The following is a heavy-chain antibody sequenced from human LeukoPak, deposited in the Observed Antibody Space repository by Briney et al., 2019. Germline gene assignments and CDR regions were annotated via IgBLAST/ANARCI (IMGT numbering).Heavy chain of an antibody. Sequence: GASVKVSCKASGYTFTGYYMHWVRQAPGQGLEWMGGIIPIFGTANYAQKFQGRVTITTDESTSTAYMELSSLRSEDTAVYYCATVRRYSSSSVHYYYMDVWGKGTTVTVSS. V-gene: IGHV1-69*05. CDR2: IIPIFGTA. CDR1: GYTFTGYY. J-gene: IGHJ6*03. CDR3: ATVRRYSSSSVHYYYMDV. D-gene: IGHD6-6*01.